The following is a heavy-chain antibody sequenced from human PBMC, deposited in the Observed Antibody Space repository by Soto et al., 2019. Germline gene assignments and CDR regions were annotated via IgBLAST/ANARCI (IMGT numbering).Heavy chain of an antibody. CDR3: ARDLAAGDY. CDR2: FNPTSGST. D-gene: IGHD6-13*01. Sequence: QVQLVQSGAEVKKPGASVKLSCKTSGYTFINYYIHWVRQAPGQGLEWMGIFNPTSGSTNYAQKFQGRVTLTMDTSTRTVYMELSSLRFDDTAVYYCARDLAAGDYWGQGTLVTVSS. CDR1: GYTFINYY. J-gene: IGHJ4*02. V-gene: IGHV1-46*01.